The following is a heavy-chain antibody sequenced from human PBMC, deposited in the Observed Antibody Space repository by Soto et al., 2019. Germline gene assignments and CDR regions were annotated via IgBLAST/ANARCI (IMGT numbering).Heavy chain of an antibody. Sequence: ASVKVSCKASGYTFTGHYIHWVRQAPGQGPEWMGEIGPASGDTRYAQKFQGRVTMTRDTSITTVYMELSNLSPDDTAVYYCGRGRSGQLVVFYWGQGSPVTVS. CDR1: GYTFTGHY. CDR3: GRGRSGQLVVFY. J-gene: IGHJ4*02. CDR2: IGPASGDT. V-gene: IGHV1-2*02. D-gene: IGHD3-10*01.